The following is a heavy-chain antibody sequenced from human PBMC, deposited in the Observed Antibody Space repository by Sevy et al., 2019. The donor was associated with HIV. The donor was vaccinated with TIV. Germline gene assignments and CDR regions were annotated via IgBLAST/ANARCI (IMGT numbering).Heavy chain of an antibody. J-gene: IGHJ4*02. CDR2: ISSSSSYI. CDR3: ARDIKRQYDDSLDY. V-gene: IGHV3-11*06. D-gene: IGHD3-3*01. CDR1: GFTFSDYY. Sequence: GGSLRLSCAASGFTFSDYYMSWIRQAPGKGLEWLSYISSSSSYITYADSVKGRFTISRDNAKNSLYLQMNSLRAEDTALYYCARDIKRQYDDSLDYWGQGTLVTVSS.